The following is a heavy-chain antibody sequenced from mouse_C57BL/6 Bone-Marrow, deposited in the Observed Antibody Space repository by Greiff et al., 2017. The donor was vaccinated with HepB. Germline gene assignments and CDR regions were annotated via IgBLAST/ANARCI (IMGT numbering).Heavy chain of an antibody. D-gene: IGHD2-3*01. CDR1: GYTFTSYW. V-gene: IGHV1-64*01. CDR2: IHPNSGST. CDR3: ARGWFPYYYAMDY. Sequence: QVQLQQSGAELVKPGASVKLSCKASGYTFTSYWMHWVKQRPGQGLEWIGMIHPNSGSTNYNEKFKSKATLTVDKSSSTAYMQLSSLTSEDSAVYYCARGWFPYYYAMDYWGQGTSVTVSS. J-gene: IGHJ4*01.